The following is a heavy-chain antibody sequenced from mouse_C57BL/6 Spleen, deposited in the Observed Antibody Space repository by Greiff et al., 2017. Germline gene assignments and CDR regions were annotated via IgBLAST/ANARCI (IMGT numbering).Heavy chain of an antibody. CDR1: GYAFTNYL. CDR2: INPGSGGT. Sequence: VQLQQSGAELVRPGTSVKVSCKASGYAFTNYLIEWVKQRPGQGLEWIGVINPGSGGTNYNEKFKGKATLTADKSSSTAYMQLSSLTSEDSAVYFCARDGNYWFAYWGQGTLVTVSA. D-gene: IGHD2-1*01. J-gene: IGHJ3*01. V-gene: IGHV1-54*01. CDR3: ARDGNYWFAY.